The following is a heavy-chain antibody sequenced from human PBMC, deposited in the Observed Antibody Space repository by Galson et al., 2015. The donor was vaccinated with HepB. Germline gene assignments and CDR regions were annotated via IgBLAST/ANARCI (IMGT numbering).Heavy chain of an antibody. CDR2: ISSSSSYI. Sequence: LRLSCAASGFTFSSYSMNWVRQAPGKGLEWVSSISSSSSYIYYADSVKGRFTISRDNAKNSLYLQMNSLRAEDTAVYYCARGGIAAAGAFDIWGQGTMVTVSS. J-gene: IGHJ3*02. CDR3: ARGGIAAAGAFDI. V-gene: IGHV3-21*01. D-gene: IGHD6-13*01. CDR1: GFTFSSYS.